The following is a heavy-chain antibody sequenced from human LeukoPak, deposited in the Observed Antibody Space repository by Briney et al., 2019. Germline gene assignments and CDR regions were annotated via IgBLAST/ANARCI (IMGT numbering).Heavy chain of an antibody. J-gene: IGHJ5*02. CDR3: ARDPRWLTPDCTSTSCYENYFDP. CDR1: GYSISSGYQ. CDR2: IYHSGSA. V-gene: IGHV4-38-2*02. Sequence: SETLSLTCAVSGYSISSGYQWAWIRQSPGKGLEWIGSIYHSGSAHYNPSLKSRVTISVETSKNQFSLKMYSVTAADTAVYYCARDPRWLTPDCTSTSCYENYFDPWGQGSLVTVSS. D-gene: IGHD2-2*01.